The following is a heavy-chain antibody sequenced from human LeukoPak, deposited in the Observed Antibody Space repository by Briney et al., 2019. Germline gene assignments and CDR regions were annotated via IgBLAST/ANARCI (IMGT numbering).Heavy chain of an antibody. CDR2: IKQDGSEK. J-gene: IGHJ4*02. Sequence: GGSLRLSCAASGFTLSSNWMNWVRQAPGKGLEWVAIIKQDGSEKYYVDSVRGRFTISRDNAKNSLYLQMNSLRAEDTAVYYCARGNGFIIDYWGQGTLVTVSS. V-gene: IGHV3-7*01. CDR3: ARGNGFIIDY. D-gene: IGHD2-8*01. CDR1: GFTLSSNW.